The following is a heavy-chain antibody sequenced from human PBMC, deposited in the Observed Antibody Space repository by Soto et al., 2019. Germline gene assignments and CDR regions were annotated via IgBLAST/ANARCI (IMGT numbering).Heavy chain of an antibody. CDR3: ARDRGYSGSYSYYFDY. J-gene: IGHJ4*02. V-gene: IGHV4-61*01. CDR1: VGSVSSGSYY. Sequence: SYTLSLTCTVSVGSVSSGSYYWNWIRHPPGKGLEWIGYIYYSGSTNYNPSLKSRVTISVDTSKNQFSLKLSSVTAADTAVYYCARDRGYSGSYSYYFDYWGQGTLVTVSS. CDR2: IYYSGST. D-gene: IGHD1-26*01.